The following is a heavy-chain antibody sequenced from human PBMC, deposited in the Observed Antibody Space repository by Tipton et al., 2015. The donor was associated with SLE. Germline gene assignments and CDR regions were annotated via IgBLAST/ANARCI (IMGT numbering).Heavy chain of an antibody. D-gene: IGHD3-22*01. J-gene: IGHJ3*01. Sequence: TLSLTCTVSSGSFTSNTYYWGWIRQPPGKGLEWIGTIYDSENTYYSPSLKSRVTLSVDTSNNKFSLKVSSVTAADTAVYYCARMDYFDNSAADGFDLWGQGTMVTVSS. CDR2: IYDSENT. CDR3: ARMDYFDNSAADGFDL. CDR1: SGSFTSNTYY. V-gene: IGHV4-39*01.